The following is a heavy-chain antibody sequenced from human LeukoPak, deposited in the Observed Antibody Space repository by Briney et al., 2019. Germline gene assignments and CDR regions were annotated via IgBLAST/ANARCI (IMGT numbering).Heavy chain of an antibody. V-gene: IGHV4-39*01. Sequence: SETLSLTCTVSGGSVGSSDAWWGWIRQPPGKGWEWIATIYSTGSNFFNPSPKSRFTISADTSTNQFSLRLSSVPAADTAVYYCARRSYGLPFHPWGQGILVTVSS. D-gene: IGHD3-16*01. CDR1: GGSVGSSDAW. J-gene: IGHJ5*02. CDR3: ARRSYGLPFHP. CDR2: IYSTGSN.